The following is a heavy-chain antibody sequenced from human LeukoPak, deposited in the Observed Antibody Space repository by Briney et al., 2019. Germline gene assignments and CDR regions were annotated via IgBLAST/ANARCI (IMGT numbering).Heavy chain of an antibody. J-gene: IGHJ4*02. CDR1: GFTFSSYW. V-gene: IGHV3-7*03. D-gene: IGHD3-9*01. CDR3: AKGGRYYDILTD. CDR2: IKEDEGQK. Sequence: GGSLRLSCAASGFTFSSYWMSWVRQAPGKGLEWVANIKEDEGQKYYVDSVRGRFTISRDNAKNSLYLQMNSLRAEDTAVYYCAKGGRYYDILTDWGQGTLVTVSS.